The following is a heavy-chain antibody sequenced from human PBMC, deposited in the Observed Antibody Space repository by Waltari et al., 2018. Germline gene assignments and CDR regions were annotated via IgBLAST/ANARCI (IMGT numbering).Heavy chain of an antibody. V-gene: IGHV7-4-1*02. CDR3: ARDLSSGWQLYYFDY. CDR1: GYTFPSYA. Sequence: QVQLVQSGSELKKPGASVRVSCKPSGYTFPSYAMNWVRQAPGQGLEWMGWINTNTGNPTYAQGFTGRFVFSLDTSVSTAYLQISSLKAEDTAVYYCARDLSSGWQLYYFDYWGQGTLVTVSS. CDR2: INTNTGNP. D-gene: IGHD6-19*01. J-gene: IGHJ4*02.